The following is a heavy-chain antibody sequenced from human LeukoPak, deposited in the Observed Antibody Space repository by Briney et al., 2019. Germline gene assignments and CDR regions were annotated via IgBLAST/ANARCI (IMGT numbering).Heavy chain of an antibody. CDR2: IYYSGTT. D-gene: IGHD6-19*01. CDR3: ARVYSSTHNWFDT. V-gene: IGHV4-39*07. J-gene: IGHJ5*02. Sequence: SETLSLTCAVSGDSISTTSYFWAWIRQPPGEGLEWIGSIYYSGTTYFNSSLKSRVTISVERSKNHFSLKLSSLTVADTARYYCARVYSSTHNWFDTWGQGIQVTVSS. CDR1: GDSISTTSYF.